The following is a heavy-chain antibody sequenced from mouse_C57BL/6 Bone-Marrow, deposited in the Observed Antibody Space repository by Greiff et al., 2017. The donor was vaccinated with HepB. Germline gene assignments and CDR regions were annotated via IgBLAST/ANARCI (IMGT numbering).Heavy chain of an antibody. D-gene: IGHD2-3*01. J-gene: IGHJ3*01. CDR1: GFTFSSYT. Sequence: EVNVVESGGGLVKPGGSLKLSCAASGFTFSSYTMSWVRQTPEKRLEWVATISGGGGNTYYPDSVKGRFTISRDNAKNTLYLQMSSLRSEDTALYYCARRDDGYSLAWFAYWGQGTLVTVSA. V-gene: IGHV5-9*01. CDR2: ISGGGGNT. CDR3: ARRDDGYSLAWFAY.